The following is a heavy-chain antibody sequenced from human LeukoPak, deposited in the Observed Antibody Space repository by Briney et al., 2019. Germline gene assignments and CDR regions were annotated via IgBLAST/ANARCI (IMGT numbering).Heavy chain of an antibody. CDR1: GGSISSSSYY. D-gene: IGHD5-18*01. Sequence: SETLSLTCTVSGGSISSSSYYWGWIRQPPGKGLEWIGSIYYSGSAYYNPSLKSRVTISVDTSKSQVSLKLSSVTAADTAVYYCASWLWKHDYWGQGTLVTVSS. V-gene: IGHV4-39*01. CDR2: IYYSGSA. J-gene: IGHJ4*02. CDR3: ASWLWKHDY.